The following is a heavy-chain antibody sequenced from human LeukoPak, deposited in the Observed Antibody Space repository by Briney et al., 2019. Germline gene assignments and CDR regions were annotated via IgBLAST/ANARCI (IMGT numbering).Heavy chain of an antibody. CDR3: ARGTYGYYMDV. V-gene: IGHV4-38-2*02. CDR2: IYRSGST. Sequence: PSETLSLTCSGSNYSISNSLYWCCLRQPPGKGLEWMGSIYRSGSTFYNPSLKSRVTISLDTYKNQFSLKLSSVTAADTAVYFCARGTYGYYMDVWGKGTTVTVSS. D-gene: IGHD4-17*01. J-gene: IGHJ6*03. CDR1: NYSISNSLY.